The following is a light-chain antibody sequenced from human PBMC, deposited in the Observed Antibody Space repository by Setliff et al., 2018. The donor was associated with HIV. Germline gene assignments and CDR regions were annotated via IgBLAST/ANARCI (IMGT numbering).Light chain of an antibody. CDR3: AAWHDSLNRYV. J-gene: IGLJ1*01. CDR2: MND. Sequence: QSALTQPPSASGTPGQRVTISCSGSSSNIGSNTVNWYQQLPGTAPKLLIYMNDQRPSGVPDRSTGSKSGTSGSLAISGLQSEDEADYYCAAWHDSLNRYVFGTGTKVTVL. V-gene: IGLV1-44*01. CDR1: SSNIGSNT.